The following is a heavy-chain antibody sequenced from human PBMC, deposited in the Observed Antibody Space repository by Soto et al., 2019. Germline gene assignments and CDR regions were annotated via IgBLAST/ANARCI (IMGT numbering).Heavy chain of an antibody. CDR1: GFTFSSYA. Sequence: GESLKISCAASGFTFSSYAMSWVRQAPGKGLEWVSAISGSGGSTYYADSVKGRFTISRDNSKNTLYLQMNSLRAEDTAVYYCAKSGLVLAPQNWFDPWGQGTLVTVSS. D-gene: IGHD6-19*01. J-gene: IGHJ5*02. CDR2: ISGSGGST. CDR3: AKSGLVLAPQNWFDP. V-gene: IGHV3-23*01.